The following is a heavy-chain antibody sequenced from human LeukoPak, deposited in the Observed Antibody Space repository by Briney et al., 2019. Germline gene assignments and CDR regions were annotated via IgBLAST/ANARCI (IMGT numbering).Heavy chain of an antibody. CDR3: ARGTPIYSGSSRFDY. D-gene: IGHD1-26*01. V-gene: IGHV3-30*04. Sequence: QAGGSLRLSCVASGFTFSSYAMHWVRQAPGKGLEWVAVISYDGSNKYYADSVKGRFTISRDNSKNTLYLQMNSLRAEDTAVYYCARGTPIYSGSSRFDYWGQGTLVTVSS. CDR1: GFTFSSYA. CDR2: ISYDGSNK. J-gene: IGHJ4*02.